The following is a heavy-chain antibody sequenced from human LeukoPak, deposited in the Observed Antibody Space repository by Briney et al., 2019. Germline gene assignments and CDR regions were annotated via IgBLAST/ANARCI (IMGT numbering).Heavy chain of an antibody. J-gene: IGHJ4*02. Sequence: SETLSLTCADSGGSISSSNWWSWVRQPPGKGLEWIGEIYHSGSTNYNPSLKSRVTISVDKSKNQFSLKLSSVTAADTAVYYCARAGSIAAAGHDFDYWGQGTLVTVSS. CDR3: ARAGSIAAAGHDFDY. V-gene: IGHV4-4*02. D-gene: IGHD6-13*01. CDR2: IYHSGST. CDR1: GGSISSSNW.